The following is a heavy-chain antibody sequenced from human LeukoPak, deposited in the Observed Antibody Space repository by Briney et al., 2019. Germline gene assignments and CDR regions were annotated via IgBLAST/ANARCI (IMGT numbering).Heavy chain of an antibody. J-gene: IGHJ3*02. CDR1: GFNFSSYW. D-gene: IGHD5-18*01. CDR3: ARETPSYGDAFDI. CDR2: INQDGGEK. V-gene: IGHV3-7*01. Sequence: PGGSLRLSCAASGFNFSSYWMNWVRQAPGKGLEWVANINQDGGEKYYVDSVKDRFTISRDNGKNSLILQMNSLRVEDTAVYYCARETPSYGDAFDIWGQGTMVTVSS.